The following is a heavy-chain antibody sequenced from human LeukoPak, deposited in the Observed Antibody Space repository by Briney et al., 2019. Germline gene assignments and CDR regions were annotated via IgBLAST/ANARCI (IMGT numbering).Heavy chain of an antibody. CDR1: NYSFTNFG. D-gene: IGHD3-22*01. CDR3: ARDRGYYDSSGYYHWFDP. CDR2: ISPYNGNT. V-gene: IGHV1-18*01. Sequence: GASVKVSCKASNYSFTNFGISWVRQAPGQGLEWMGWISPYNGNTNSAQKFQGRVTMTRDTSTSTVYMELSSLRSEDTAVYYCARDRGYYDSSGYYHWFDPWGQGTLVTVSS. J-gene: IGHJ5*02.